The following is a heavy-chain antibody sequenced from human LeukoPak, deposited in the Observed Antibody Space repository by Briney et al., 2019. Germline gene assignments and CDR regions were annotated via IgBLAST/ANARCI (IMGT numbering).Heavy chain of an antibody. CDR3: ATLQKYFFDD. CDR1: GASIRSCY. J-gene: IGHJ4*02. Sequence: SGTLSLTCTVSGASIRSCYWSWIRQPPGKGLEWIGYIYYSGSTNYNPSLKSRVTLSLDTSKNQFSLRLNSVTAADTAVYYCATLQKYFFDDWGQGTLVTVSS. CDR2: IYYSGST. V-gene: IGHV4-59*08. D-gene: IGHD4-11*01.